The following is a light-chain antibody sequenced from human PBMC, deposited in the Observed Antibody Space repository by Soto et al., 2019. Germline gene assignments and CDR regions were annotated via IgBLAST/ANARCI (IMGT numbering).Light chain of an antibody. V-gene: IGKV4-1*01. CDR2: SAS. Sequence: DIVMTQSPDSLAVSLGERATIDCRSSQSLLYNSNNRNYLAWYQQKPGHPPKLRIYSASTRESAVPDRFSGSGSDTDFTLTISSLQAEDVAVYFCQQYYSPPLTFGGGTKVEI. CDR3: QQYYSPPLT. J-gene: IGKJ4*01. CDR1: QSLLYNSNNRNY.